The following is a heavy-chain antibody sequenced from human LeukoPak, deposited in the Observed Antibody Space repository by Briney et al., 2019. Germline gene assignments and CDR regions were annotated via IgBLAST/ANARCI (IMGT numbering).Heavy chain of an antibody. CDR1: GFTFSSFW. V-gene: IGHV3-7*01. Sequence: GGSLRLFCSASGFTFSSFWMGCVRQAPGKGLEWVASIRWDDERHHVDSVTGRLSVSRDNAKNSLYLQMNSLRAEDTAVYFCSRITTNGYFEYWGQGALVTVSS. CDR2: IRWDDER. CDR3: SRITTNGYFEY. J-gene: IGHJ4*02. D-gene: IGHD1-1*01.